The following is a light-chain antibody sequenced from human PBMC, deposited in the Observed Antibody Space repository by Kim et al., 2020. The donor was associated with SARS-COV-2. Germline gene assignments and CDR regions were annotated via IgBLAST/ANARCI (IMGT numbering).Light chain of an antibody. CDR3: QQRSNWPLT. J-gene: IGKJ5*01. CDR2: DAS. CDR1: QGVSSY. V-gene: IGKV3-11*01. Sequence: LSPGERATLSCRASQGVSSYLAWYQQKPGQAPRLLIYDASNRATGIPARFSGSGSGTDFTLTISSLEPEDFAVYYCQQRSNWPLTFGQGTRLEIK.